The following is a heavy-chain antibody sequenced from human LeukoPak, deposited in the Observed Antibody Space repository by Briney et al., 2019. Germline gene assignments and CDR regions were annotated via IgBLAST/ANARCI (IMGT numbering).Heavy chain of an antibody. J-gene: IGHJ4*02. D-gene: IGHD3-16*02. CDR3: ARGVNDYVWGSYRYTTQPRFDY. CDR1: GFTFSSYA. V-gene: IGHV4-34*01. Sequence: GSLRLSCAASGFTFSSYAMSWVRQAPGKGLEWSGEINHSGSTNYNPSLKSRVTISVDTSKNQFSLKLSSVTAADTAVYYCARGVNDYVWGSYRYTTQPRFDYWGQGTLVTVSS. CDR2: INHSGST.